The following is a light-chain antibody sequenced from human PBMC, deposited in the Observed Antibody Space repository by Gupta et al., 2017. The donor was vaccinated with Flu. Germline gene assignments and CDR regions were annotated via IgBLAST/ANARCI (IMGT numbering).Light chain of an antibody. CDR2: LGS. J-gene: IGKJ4*01. V-gene: IGKV2-28*01. CDR3: RQALQTLLT. CDR1: QSLLHSNGYNY. Sequence: VTPGEPASISCRSSQSLLHSNGYNYLDWYLQKPGQSPQLLIYLGSNRASGVPDRFSGSGSGTDFTLKISRVEAEDVGVYYCRQALQTLLTFGGGTEVEIK.